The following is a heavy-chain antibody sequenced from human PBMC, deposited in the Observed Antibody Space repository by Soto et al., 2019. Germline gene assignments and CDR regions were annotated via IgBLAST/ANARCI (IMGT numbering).Heavy chain of an antibody. Sequence: ASVKFSCKASGYTFTSYGISWVRQAPGQGLEWMGWISAYNGNTNYAQKLRGRVTMTTDTSTSTAYMELRSLRSDDTAVYYCARDWVVVVPAADAFDIWGQGTMVTVSS. V-gene: IGHV1-18*04. CDR2: ISAYNGNT. D-gene: IGHD2-2*01. CDR1: GYTFTSYG. CDR3: ARDWVVVVPAADAFDI. J-gene: IGHJ3*02.